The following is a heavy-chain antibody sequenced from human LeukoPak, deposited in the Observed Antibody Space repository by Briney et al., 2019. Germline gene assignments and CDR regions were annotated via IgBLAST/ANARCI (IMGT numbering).Heavy chain of an antibody. CDR2: ISSSGRTI. J-gene: IGHJ3*02. CDR1: GFTFSSYE. V-gene: IGHV3-48*03. CDR3: ASATRYYDSSGWGAFDI. D-gene: IGHD3-22*01. Sequence: SGGSLRLSCAASGFTFSSYEMNWVRQAPGKGLEWISYISSSGRTIYYADSVKGRFIISRDNAKNSLYLQMNSLRAEDTAVYYCASATRYYDSSGWGAFDIWGQGTMVTVSS.